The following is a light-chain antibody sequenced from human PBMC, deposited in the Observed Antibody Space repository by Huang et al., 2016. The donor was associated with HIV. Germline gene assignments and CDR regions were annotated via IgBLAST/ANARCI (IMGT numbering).Light chain of an antibody. CDR1: KSVSSN. CDR2: GAS. J-gene: IGKJ1*01. Sequence: IVMTQSPATLSVSPGERATLSCRASKSVSSNLAWYQQTPGQAPRLLIYGASTGATGVPARFSGSGSGTEFTLTISSLQSEDFAAYYCQQYNNWPWTFGQGTKVEIK. CDR3: QQYNNWPWT. V-gene: IGKV3-15*01.